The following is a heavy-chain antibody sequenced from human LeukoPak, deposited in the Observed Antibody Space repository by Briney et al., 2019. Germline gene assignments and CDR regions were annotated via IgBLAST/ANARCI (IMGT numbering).Heavy chain of an antibody. Sequence: SETLSLTCTVSGGSISSGGYYWSWIRQPPGKGLEWIGYIYHSGSTYYNPSLKSRVTISVDRSKNQFSLKLSSVTAADTAVYYCAREGNMGALDYWGQGTTVTVSS. D-gene: IGHD1-26*01. CDR2: IYHSGST. J-gene: IGHJ4*03. V-gene: IGHV4-30-2*01. CDR1: GGSISSGGYY. CDR3: AREGNMGALDY.